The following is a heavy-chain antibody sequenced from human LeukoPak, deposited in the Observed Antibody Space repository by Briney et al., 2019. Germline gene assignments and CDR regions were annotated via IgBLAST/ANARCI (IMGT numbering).Heavy chain of an antibody. Sequence: GASVKVSCKASGYTFTSYGISWVRQAPGQGLEWMGGIIAIFGTPNYAQKFHGRVTITADESTRTANMELSSLRSDDTAVYYCASPSPLLWFGEPRGGYYHYMDVWGKGTTVTVSS. V-gene: IGHV1-69*13. CDR2: IIAIFGTP. D-gene: IGHD3-10*01. CDR3: ASPSPLLWFGEPRGGYYHYMDV. J-gene: IGHJ6*03. CDR1: GYTFTSYG.